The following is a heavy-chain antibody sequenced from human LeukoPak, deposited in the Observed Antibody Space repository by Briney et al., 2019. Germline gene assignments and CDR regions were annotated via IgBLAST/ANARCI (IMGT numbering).Heavy chain of an antibody. V-gene: IGHV4-39*01. CDR2: IYYSGST. J-gene: IGHJ2*01. CDR3: ARTMIIAVARSYCYFDR. D-gene: IGHD6-19*01. CDR1: GGSISSSSYY. Sequence: SETLSLTCTVSGGSISSSSYYWGWIRQPPGKGLEWIGSIYYSGSTYYNPSLKSRVTISVDTSKNQFSLKLSSVTAADTAGYYCARTMIIAVARSYCYFDRWGRGPLVTVSS.